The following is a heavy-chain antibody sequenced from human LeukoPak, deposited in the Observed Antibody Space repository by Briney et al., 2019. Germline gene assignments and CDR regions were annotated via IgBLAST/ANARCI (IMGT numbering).Heavy chain of an antibody. CDR2: IYYSGST. CDR3: ARHNLPPTTVLLWFGDRSYYSGMDV. CDR1: GGSISSYY. Sequence: KPSETLSLTCTVSGGSISSYYWSWIRQPPGKGLEWIGYIYYSGSTNYNPSLKSRVTISVDTSKNQFSLKLSSVTAADTAVYYCARHNLPPTTVLLWFGDRSYYSGMDVWGQGTPVTVSS. J-gene: IGHJ6*02. V-gene: IGHV4-59*08. D-gene: IGHD3-10*01.